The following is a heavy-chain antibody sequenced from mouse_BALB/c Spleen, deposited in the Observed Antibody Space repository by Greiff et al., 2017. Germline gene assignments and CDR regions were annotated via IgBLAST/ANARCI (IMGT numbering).Heavy chain of an antibody. CDR1: GYTFTDYV. Sequence: QVQLQQSGPELVKPGASVKMSCKASGYTFTDYVISWVKQRTGQGLEWIGEIYPGSGSTYYNEKFKGKATLTADKSSNTAYMQLSSLTSEDSAVYFCARTDGSWLAYWGQGTLVTVAA. CDR2: IYPGSGST. J-gene: IGHJ3*01. CDR3: ARTDGSWLAY. D-gene: IGHD2-3*01. V-gene: IGHV1-77*01.